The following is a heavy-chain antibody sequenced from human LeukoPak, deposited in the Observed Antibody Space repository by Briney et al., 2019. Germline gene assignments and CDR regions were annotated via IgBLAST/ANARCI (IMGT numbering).Heavy chain of an antibody. CDR2: IIPIFGTA. D-gene: IGHD7-27*01. CDR1: GGSFSSYA. J-gene: IGHJ5*02. CDR3: ARDGSTGDRNWFDP. Sequence: SVKVSCKASGGSFSSYAISWVRQAPGQGLEWMGGIIPIFGTANYAQKFQGRVTITADESTSTAYMELSSLRSEDTAVYYCARDGSTGDRNWFDPWGQGTLVTVSS. V-gene: IGHV1-69*13.